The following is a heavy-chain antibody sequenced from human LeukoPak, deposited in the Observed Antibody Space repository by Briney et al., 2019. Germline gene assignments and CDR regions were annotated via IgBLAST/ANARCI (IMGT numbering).Heavy chain of an antibody. V-gene: IGHV1-18*01. CDR1: GYTFTDYA. D-gene: IGHD4-17*01. CDR2: VSPYNDNT. Sequence: GASVKVSCKASGYTFTDYAINWVRQAPGQGLEWMGWVSPYNDNTNYAQNFQGRVTMTTDTSTNLAYMELRSLRYDDTAVYYCAREGHDYGDNTPDYWGRGTLVTVSS. J-gene: IGHJ4*02. CDR3: AREGHDYGDNTPDY.